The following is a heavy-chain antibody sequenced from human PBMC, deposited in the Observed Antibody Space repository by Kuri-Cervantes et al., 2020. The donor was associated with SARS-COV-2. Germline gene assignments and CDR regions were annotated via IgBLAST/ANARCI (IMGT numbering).Heavy chain of an antibody. CDR1: GFTFGSYA. CDR3: AKDGVRGVIGYYYYYGMDV. J-gene: IGHJ6*01. V-gene: IGHV3-30-3*01. Sequence: GESLKISCAASGFTFGSYAMHWVRQAPGKGLEWVAVISYDGSNKYYADSVKGRFTISRDNSKNTLYLQMNSLRAEDTAVYYCAKDGVRGVIGYYYYYGMDVWGQGATVTVSS. D-gene: IGHD3-10*01. CDR2: ISYDGSNK.